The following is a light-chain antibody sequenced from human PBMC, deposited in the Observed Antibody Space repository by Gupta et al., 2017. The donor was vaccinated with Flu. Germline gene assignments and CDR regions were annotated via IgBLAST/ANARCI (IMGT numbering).Light chain of an antibody. CDR2: GNS. J-gene: IGLJ3*02. Sequence: RVTIACTGSSSNIGAGYDIHWYQQLPGTAPKLLIYGNSNRSAGVPDGFSGSKAGTAASLAITGLQAEEAADYYCQSYDSSLSGVFGGGTKLTVL. V-gene: IGLV1-40*01. CDR1: SSNIGAGYD. CDR3: QSYDSSLSGV.